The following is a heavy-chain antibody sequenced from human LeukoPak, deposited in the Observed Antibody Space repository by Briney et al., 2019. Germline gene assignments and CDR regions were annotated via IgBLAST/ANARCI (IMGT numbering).Heavy chain of an antibody. Sequence: ASVKVSCKASGGTFSSYAISWVRQAPGQGLEWMGGIIPIFGTANYAQKFQGRVTITADESTSTAYMELSSLRSEDTAVYYCATSVRYLHYYGSGSYLDYYYYYGMDVWAKGPRSPSP. CDR1: GGTFSSYA. CDR3: ATSVRYLHYYGSGSYLDYYYYYGMDV. J-gene: IGHJ6*02. CDR2: IIPIFGTA. D-gene: IGHD3-10*01. V-gene: IGHV1-69*13.